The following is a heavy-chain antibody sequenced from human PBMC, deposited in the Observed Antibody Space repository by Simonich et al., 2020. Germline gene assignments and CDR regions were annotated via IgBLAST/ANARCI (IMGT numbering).Heavy chain of an antibody. CDR3: ARASRGTWWYYYFDY. Sequence: QVQLVQSGAEVKKPGASVKVSCKASGYTFTSYGISWVRQAPGQGLEWMGWIRAYNGNTNYAHKLQGRVTMTTDTSTSTAYMELRSLRSDDTAVYYCARASRGTWWYYYFDYWGQGTLVTVSS. CDR2: IRAYNGNT. V-gene: IGHV1-18*01. J-gene: IGHJ4*02. D-gene: IGHD2-15*01. CDR1: GYTFTSYG.